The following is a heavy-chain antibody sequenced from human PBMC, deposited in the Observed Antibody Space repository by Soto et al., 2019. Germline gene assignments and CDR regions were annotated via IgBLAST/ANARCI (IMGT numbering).Heavy chain of an antibody. D-gene: IGHD3-3*01. Sequence: ASVMVFCNPSGYTFTTDYMHWVRQARGQALEWMGVINPSGGSTTYAQKFQGRVTITRDTSASTAYMELSSLRSEDTAVYYCARDGYYFYGLVNYYGMDVWGQGTTVTVSS. CDR2: INPSGGST. J-gene: IGHJ6*02. CDR1: GYTFTTDY. CDR3: ARDGYYFYGLVNYYGMDV. V-gene: IGHV1-46*01.